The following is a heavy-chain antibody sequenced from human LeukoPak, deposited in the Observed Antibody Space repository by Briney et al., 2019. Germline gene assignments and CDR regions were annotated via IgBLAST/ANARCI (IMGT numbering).Heavy chain of an antibody. D-gene: IGHD3-22*01. J-gene: IGHJ5*02. CDR2: ILGGAGST. Sequence: GGSLRLSCSASGFSFSSDGMSWVRQAPGKGLEWVSGILGGAGSTYYADSVRGRFTISRDNSKNTLYLQMNSLRAEDTAVYYCAKFVGYYYDSSGLNWFDPWGQGTLVTVSS. CDR3: AKFVGYYYDSSGLNWFDP. CDR1: GFSFSSDG. V-gene: IGHV3-23*01.